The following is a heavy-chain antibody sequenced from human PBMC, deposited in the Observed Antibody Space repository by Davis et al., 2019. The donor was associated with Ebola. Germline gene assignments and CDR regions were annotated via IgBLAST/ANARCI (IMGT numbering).Heavy chain of an antibody. CDR1: GFSFSNHA. J-gene: IGHJ4*02. D-gene: IGHD3-10*01. CDR3: AKGEDYYGSGSYYNSLGIDY. CDR2: IRHDGSNK. V-gene: IGHV3-30*02. Sequence: PGGSLRLSCAASGFSFSNHAMHWVSQAPGKGLEWVAFIRHDGSNKFYVDSVKGRFTMSRDNSENTLSLQMTSLRVEDTAVYYCAKGEDYYGSGSYYNSLGIDYWGQGTLATVSS.